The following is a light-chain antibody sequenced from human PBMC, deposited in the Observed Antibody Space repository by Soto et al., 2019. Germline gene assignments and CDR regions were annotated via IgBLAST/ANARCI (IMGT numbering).Light chain of an antibody. CDR1: SSDIGAYEY. CDR3: LSHTTSRNYV. J-gene: IGLJ1*01. Sequence: QSVLTQPASVSGSPGQSITISCSGTSSDIGAYEYVSWYQQHPGKPPKLMIYNVNNRPSGVSYRFSGSKSGNTASLTISRLQTEDEADYYCLSHTTSRNYVFGPGTKVTVL. V-gene: IGLV2-14*03. CDR2: NVN.